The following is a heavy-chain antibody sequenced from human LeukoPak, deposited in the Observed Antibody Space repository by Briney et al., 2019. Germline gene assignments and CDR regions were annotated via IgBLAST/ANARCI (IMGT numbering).Heavy chain of an antibody. CDR2: FSYGRNT. J-gene: IGHJ4*02. Sequence: SETLSLTCTVSGDSLSNTNYFWAWIRQPPGTGLEWIGSFSYGRNTYYNPSLKGRVTISVDTSKNQFSLKLNSVTAADTAVYYCARDRRDGYNYDLGFWGQGTLVTVSS. V-gene: IGHV4-39*07. CDR1: GDSLSNTNYF. CDR3: ARDRRDGYNYDLGF. D-gene: IGHD5-24*01.